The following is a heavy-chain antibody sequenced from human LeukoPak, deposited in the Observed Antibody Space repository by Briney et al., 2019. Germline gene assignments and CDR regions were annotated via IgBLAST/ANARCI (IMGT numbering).Heavy chain of an antibody. V-gene: IGHV3-23*01. CDR3: ARRTTASSGWCNWLDP. CDR1: GFTFSSYA. J-gene: IGHJ5*02. Sequence: PGGSLRLSCAASGFTFSSYAMSWVRQAPGKGLEWVASVKSDGAGTHYADSVKGRFTISRDNSENILYLQMNSLRAEDMAIYHCARRTTASSGWCNWLDPWGQGTLVTVSS. CDR2: VKSDGAGT. D-gene: IGHD3-22*01.